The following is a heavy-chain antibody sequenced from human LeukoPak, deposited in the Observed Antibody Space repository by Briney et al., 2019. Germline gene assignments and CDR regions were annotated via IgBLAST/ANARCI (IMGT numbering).Heavy chain of an antibody. CDR1: GGSISSSSYY. V-gene: IGHV4-39*07. J-gene: IGHJ4*02. Sequence: PSETLSLTCTVSGGSISSSSYYWGWIRQPPGKGLEWIGNIYHNGSPYYNPSLKSRVTLSVDTSKNQFSLKLSSVTAADTAVYYCARDGDIYSYGYLYFDYWGQGTLVTVSS. D-gene: IGHD5-18*01. CDR3: ARDGDIYSYGYLYFDY. CDR2: IYHNGSP.